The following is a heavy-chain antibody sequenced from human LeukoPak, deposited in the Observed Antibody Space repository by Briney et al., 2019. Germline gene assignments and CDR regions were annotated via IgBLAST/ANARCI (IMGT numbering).Heavy chain of an antibody. D-gene: IGHD3-3*01. CDR2: IKQDGSEK. CDR1: GFTFSSYW. V-gene: IGHV3-7*01. J-gene: IGHJ6*03. CDR3: ARDGYPSTIFGVVIYYYYMDV. Sequence: GGSLRLSCAASGFTFSSYWMSWVRQAPGKGLEWVANIKQDGSEKYYVDSVKGRFTISRDNAKNSLYLQMNSLRAEDTAVYYCARDGYPSTIFGVVIYYYYMDVWGKGTTVTVSS.